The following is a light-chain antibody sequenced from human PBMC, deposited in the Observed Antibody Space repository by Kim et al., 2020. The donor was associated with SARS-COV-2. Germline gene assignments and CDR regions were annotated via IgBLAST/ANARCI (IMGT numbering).Light chain of an antibody. CDR3: QVWDSSSDDWV. V-gene: IGLV3-21*04. CDR2: YDS. Sequence: AQGKTTWITGGRNNIASKTVHWYQQVPGTAPVLVIYYDSDRPSGIPERFSGSNSGNTATLAISRLEAGDEADYYCQVWDSSSDDWVFGGGTQLTVL. CDR1: NIASKT. J-gene: IGLJ3*02.